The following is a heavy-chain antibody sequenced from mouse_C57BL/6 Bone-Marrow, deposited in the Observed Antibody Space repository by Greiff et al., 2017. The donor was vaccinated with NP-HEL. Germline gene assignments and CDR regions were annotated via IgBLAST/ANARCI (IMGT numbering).Heavy chain of an antibody. Sequence: VQLQQSGAELVRPGSSVKMSCKTSGYTFTSYGINWVKQRPGQGLEWIGYIYIGNGYTEYNEKFKGKATLTSDTSSSTAYMQLSSLTSEDSAIYFCARPIYYYGSSYVGYWYFDVWGTGTTVTVSS. D-gene: IGHD1-1*01. CDR1: GYTFTSYG. CDR3: ARPIYYYGSSYVGYWYFDV. V-gene: IGHV1-58*01. J-gene: IGHJ1*03. CDR2: IYIGNGYT.